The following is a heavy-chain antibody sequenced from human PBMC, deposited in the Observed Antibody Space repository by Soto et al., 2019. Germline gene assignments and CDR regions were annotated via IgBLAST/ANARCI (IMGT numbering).Heavy chain of an antibody. D-gene: IGHD2-15*01. CDR1: GFTFSNYV. V-gene: IGHV3-30-3*01. CDR3: ARDRCRGGSCYRTYAFDI. Sequence: GGSLRLSCAASGFTFSNYVVHWVRQAPGKGLEWVAIISYDGSTKYYADSVKGRFTISRDNSKNTLYLQMNSLRADDTAVYCCARDRCRGGSCYRTYAFDIWGQGTMVTVSS. J-gene: IGHJ3*02. CDR2: ISYDGSTK.